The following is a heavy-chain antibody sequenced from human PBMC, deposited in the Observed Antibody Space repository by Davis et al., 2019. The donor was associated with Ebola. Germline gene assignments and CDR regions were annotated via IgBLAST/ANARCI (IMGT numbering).Heavy chain of an antibody. CDR3: AISVELYFDY. CDR2: MHYSVRT. CDR1: GGSFSGYY. V-gene: IGHV4-34*01. J-gene: IGHJ4*02. D-gene: IGHD3-10*01. Sequence: SETLSLTCAVYGGSFSGYYWSWIRQPPGKGLEWIGSMHYSVRTYYNPSLKSRVTISVDTSKNQFSLKLSSVTAADTAVYYCAISVELYFDYWGQGTLVTVSS.